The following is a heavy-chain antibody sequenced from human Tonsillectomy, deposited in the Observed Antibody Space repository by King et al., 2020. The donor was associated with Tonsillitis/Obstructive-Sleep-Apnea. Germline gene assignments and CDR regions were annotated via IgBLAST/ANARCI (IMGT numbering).Heavy chain of an antibody. V-gene: IGHV1-69*01. CDR2: IIPIFGTA. CDR1: GGTFSSYA. Sequence: VQLVESGAEVKKPGSSVKVSCKASGGTFSSYAISWVRQAPGQGLEWMGGIIPIFGTANYAQKFQGRVTITADESTSTAYMELSSRRSEDTAGYYCARVRIVVPAAFLFDYWGQGTLATVSS. CDR3: ARVRIVVPAAFLFDY. J-gene: IGHJ4*02. D-gene: IGHD2-2*01.